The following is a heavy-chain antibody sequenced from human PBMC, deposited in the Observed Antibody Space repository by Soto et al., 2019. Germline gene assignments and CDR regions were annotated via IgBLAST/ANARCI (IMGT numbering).Heavy chain of an antibody. CDR1: GGSISSYY. CDR3: ARVPDYYDSSGYPDY. D-gene: IGHD3-22*01. Sequence: ASETLSLTCTVSGGSISSYYWSWIRQPPGKGLEWIGYIYYSGSTNYNPSLKSRVTISVDTSKNQFSLKLSSVTAADTAVYYCARVPDYYDSSGYPDYWGQGTLVTVSS. CDR2: IYYSGST. J-gene: IGHJ4*02. V-gene: IGHV4-59*01.